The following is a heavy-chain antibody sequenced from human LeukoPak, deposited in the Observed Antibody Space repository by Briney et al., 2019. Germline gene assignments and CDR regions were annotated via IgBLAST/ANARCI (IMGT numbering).Heavy chain of an antibody. J-gene: IGHJ6*02. D-gene: IGHD3-10*01. CDR1: GDSVSSNSAA. CDR3: ARVPYYGSGRHYYYYGMDV. Sequence: SQTLSLTCAISGDSVSSNSAAWNWIRQSPSRGLEWLGRTYYRSKWYNDYAVSVKSRITINPDTSKNQFSLQLNSVTPEDTAVYYCARVPYYGSGRHYYYYGMDVWGQGTAVTVSS. CDR2: TYYRSKWYN. V-gene: IGHV6-1*01.